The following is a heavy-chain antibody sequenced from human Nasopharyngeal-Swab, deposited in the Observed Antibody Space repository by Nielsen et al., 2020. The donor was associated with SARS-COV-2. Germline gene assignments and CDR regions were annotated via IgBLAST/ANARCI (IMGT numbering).Heavy chain of an antibody. Sequence: QGLEWIGHIHYSWSTYHNPSLKSRITMSVDTSKNQFSLKLSSVPAADTAVYYCASNRYYYDSIGYYYWYFDLWGRGTLVTVSS. CDR2: IHYSWST. J-gene: IGHJ2*01. D-gene: IGHD3-22*01. CDR3: ASNRYYYDSIGYYYWYFDL. V-gene: IGHV4-30-4*01.